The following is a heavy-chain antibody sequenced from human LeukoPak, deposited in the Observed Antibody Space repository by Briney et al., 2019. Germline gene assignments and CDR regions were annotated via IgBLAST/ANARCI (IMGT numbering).Heavy chain of an antibody. CDR2: ISSSSSYI. CDR3: AAPYNWNTDAFDI. CDR1: GFTFSSYA. J-gene: IGHJ3*02. Sequence: NPGGSLRLSCAASGFTFSSYAMHWVRQAPGKGLEWVSSISSSSSYIYYADSVKGRFTISRDNAKNSLYLQMNSLRAEDTAVYYCAAPYNWNTDAFDIWGQGTMVTVSS. V-gene: IGHV3-21*01. D-gene: IGHD1-1*01.